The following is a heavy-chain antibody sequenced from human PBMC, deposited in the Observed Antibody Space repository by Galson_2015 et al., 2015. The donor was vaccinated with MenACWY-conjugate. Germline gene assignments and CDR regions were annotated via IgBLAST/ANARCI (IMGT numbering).Heavy chain of an antibody. CDR3: VHIVITYGGLSGDDAFDV. Sequence: PALVKPPQTLTLTCTFSGLSLTTSGVGVGWIRQPPGKALEWLALIYWDDDRRYSPSLRTRLAITKDTSRNQVVFTMANMDPVDTATYYCVHIVITYGGLSGDDAFDVWGLGTVVTVSS. D-gene: IGHD3-16*01. CDR2: IYWDDDR. CDR1: GLSLTTSGVG. V-gene: IGHV2-5*02. J-gene: IGHJ3*01.